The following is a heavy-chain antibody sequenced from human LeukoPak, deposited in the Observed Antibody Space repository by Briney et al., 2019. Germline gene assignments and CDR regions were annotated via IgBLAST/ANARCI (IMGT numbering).Heavy chain of an antibody. Sequence: SETLSLTCAVYGGSFSGYYWSWIRQPPGKGLEWIGYIYYSGSTNYNPSLKSRVTISVDTSKNQFSLKLSSVTAADTAVYYCATYGGNSGPLFDYWGQGTLVTVSS. V-gene: IGHV4-59*01. J-gene: IGHJ4*02. CDR3: ATYGGNSGPLFDY. CDR1: GGSFSGYY. D-gene: IGHD4-23*01. CDR2: IYYSGST.